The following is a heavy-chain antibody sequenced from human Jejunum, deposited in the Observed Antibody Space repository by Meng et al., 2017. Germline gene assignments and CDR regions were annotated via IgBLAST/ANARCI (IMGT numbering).Heavy chain of an antibody. J-gene: IGHJ6*02. CDR2: ISRQSNNYAT. V-gene: IGHV3-73*01. D-gene: IGHD2-15*01. Sequence: GESLKISCAVSGIAFSGAAIHWVRLASGKGLEWIGRISRQSNNYATEYAASVRGRFTISRDDVEHTAYLQMTSLKTEDTAVYYCSRLGVAATSGYYGLDVWGQGTTVTVSS. CDR3: SRLGVAATSGYYGLDV. CDR1: GIAFSGAA.